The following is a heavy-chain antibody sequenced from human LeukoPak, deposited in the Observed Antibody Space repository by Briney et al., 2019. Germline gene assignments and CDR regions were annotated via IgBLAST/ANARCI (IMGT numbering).Heavy chain of an antibody. D-gene: IGHD6-13*01. J-gene: IGHJ4*02. CDR3: ARVAEAAAFDY. Sequence: PGGSLRLSCAASGFTFSSYSMNWVRQAPGKGLEWVSSISSSSTYIYYADSVKGRFTISRDNAKNPLYLQMNSLRADDTAVYYCARVAEAAAFDYWGQGTLVTVSS. V-gene: IGHV3-21*01. CDR2: ISSSSTYI. CDR1: GFTFSSYS.